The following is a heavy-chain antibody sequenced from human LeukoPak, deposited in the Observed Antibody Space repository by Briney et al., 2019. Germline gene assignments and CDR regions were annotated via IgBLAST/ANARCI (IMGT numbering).Heavy chain of an antibody. J-gene: IGHJ6*02. Sequence: ASVKVSCKASGGTFSSYAISWVRQAPGQGLEWMGGIIPIFGTANYAQKFQGRVTITADESTSTAYMELSSLRSEDTAVYYCARGGRIVVVPAAIHYGMDVWAQGTTVTVSS. CDR2: IIPIFGTA. CDR1: GGTFSSYA. CDR3: ARGGRIVVVPAAIHYGMDV. D-gene: IGHD2-2*01. V-gene: IGHV1-69*13.